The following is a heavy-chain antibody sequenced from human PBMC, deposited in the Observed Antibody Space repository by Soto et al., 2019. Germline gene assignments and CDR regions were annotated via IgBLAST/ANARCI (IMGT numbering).Heavy chain of an antibody. CDR1: GFTFSLYS. CDR3: ASAVTWGLDV. CDR2: ISRSSTGI. V-gene: IGHV3-48*02. D-gene: IGHD3-10*01. J-gene: IGHJ6*02. Sequence: EGQLVESGGGLVQPGGSLRLSCAASGFTFSLYSMSWVRQAPGKGLEWVSYISRSSTGIHYADSLKGRFTISRDDATNSMHLQMKSLRDGDTAVYYCASAVTWGLDVWGQGTTVSISS.